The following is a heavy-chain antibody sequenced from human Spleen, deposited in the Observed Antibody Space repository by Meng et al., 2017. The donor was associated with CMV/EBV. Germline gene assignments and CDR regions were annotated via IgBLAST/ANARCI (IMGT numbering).Heavy chain of an antibody. CDR3: ARGGDSSSPIRMDV. V-gene: IGHV1-18*01. Sequence: ASVKVSCKASGYTFSSYGLTWVRQAPGQGLEWMGWISAYNGDTNYAQKLQGRVTMTRDTSISTAYMELSRLRSDDTAVYYCARGGDSSSPIRMDVWGQGTTVTVSS. D-gene: IGHD6-6*01. CDR2: ISAYNGDT. J-gene: IGHJ6*02. CDR1: GYTFSSYG.